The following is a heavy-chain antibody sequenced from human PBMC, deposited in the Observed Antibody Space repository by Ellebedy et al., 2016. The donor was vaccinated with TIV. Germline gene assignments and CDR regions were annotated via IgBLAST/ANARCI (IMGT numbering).Heavy chain of an antibody. J-gene: IGHJ4*02. CDR2: ISGSGGIT. V-gene: IGHV3-23*01. D-gene: IGHD3-10*01. CDR3: ARERYGSVSYPDY. Sequence: GESLKISXAASGFTFSSYNMNWVRQAPGKGLEWVSSISGSGGITYYADSVKGRFTISRDNSKNTLSLQMNSLRAEDTAVYYCARERYGSVSYPDYWGQGTLVTVSS. CDR1: GFTFSSYN.